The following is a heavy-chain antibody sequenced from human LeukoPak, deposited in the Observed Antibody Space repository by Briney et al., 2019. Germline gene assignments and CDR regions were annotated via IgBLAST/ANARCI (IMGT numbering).Heavy chain of an antibody. V-gene: IGHV4-30-4*01. CDR1: GGSISSGDYY. CDR3: ARDQGYSYGTTRGYFDY. Sequence: SQTLSLTCTVSGGSISSGDYYWSWIRQPPGKGLEWIGCIYYSGSTYYNPSLKSRVTISVDTSKNQFSLKLSSVTAADTAVYYCARDQGYSYGTTRGYFDYWGQGTLVTVSS. CDR2: IYYSGST. J-gene: IGHJ4*02. D-gene: IGHD5-18*01.